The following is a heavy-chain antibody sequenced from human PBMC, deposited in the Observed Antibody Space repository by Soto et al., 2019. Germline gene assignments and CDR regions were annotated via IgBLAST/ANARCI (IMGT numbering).Heavy chain of an antibody. CDR2: ISHDGSTI. Sequence: QVQLVESGGGVVQPGRSLRLSCAASGIIFSTYGMHWVRQAPGKGLEWVAVISHDGSTIYYADSVKGRFTISRDNSKNTLLLQMSILRAEDTAVYCGSMPCQAKCYHCDVWYLDLCGRGSLVNVSS. D-gene: IGHD3-16*02. V-gene: IGHV3-30*03. J-gene: IGHJ2*01. CDR3: SMPCQAKCYHCDVWYLDL. CDR1: GIIFSTYG.